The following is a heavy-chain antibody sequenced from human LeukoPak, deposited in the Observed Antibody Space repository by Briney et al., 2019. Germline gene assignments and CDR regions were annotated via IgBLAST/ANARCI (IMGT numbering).Heavy chain of an antibody. CDR2: INWNGGST. V-gene: IGHV3-20*04. CDR3: ARDKAGGRIVVVPACFDY. Sequence: GGSLRLSCAASGFTFDDYGMSWVRQAPGKGLEWVSGINWNGGSTGYADSVKGRFTISRDNAKNSLYLQMNGLRAEDTALYYCARDKAGGRIVVVPACFDYWGQGTLVTVSS. CDR1: GFTFDDYG. D-gene: IGHD2-2*01. J-gene: IGHJ4*02.